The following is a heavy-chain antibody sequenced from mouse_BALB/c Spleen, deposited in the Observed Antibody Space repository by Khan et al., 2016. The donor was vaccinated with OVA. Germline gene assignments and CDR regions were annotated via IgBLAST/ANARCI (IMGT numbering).Heavy chain of an antibody. J-gene: IGHJ3*01. Sequence: EVQLLETGGDLVKPGGSLKLSCAASGFTFSTYGMSWVRQTPDKRLEWVATVSSGGSYTYYPDSVKGRFTISRDNAKNTLYLQMSSLKSEDTAMLYCARLACYYDSEGFAYWGQGTLVTVSA. V-gene: IGHV5-6*01. D-gene: IGHD1-1*01. CDR1: GFTFSTYG. CDR3: ARLACYYDSEGFAY. CDR2: VSSGGSYT.